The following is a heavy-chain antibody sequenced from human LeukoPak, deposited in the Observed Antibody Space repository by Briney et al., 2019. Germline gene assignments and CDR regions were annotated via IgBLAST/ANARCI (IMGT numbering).Heavy chain of an antibody. Sequence: SETLSLTCAVYGGSFSGYYWSWIRQPPGKGLEWIGEINHSGSTNYNPSLKSRVTISVDTSKNQFSLKLSSVTAADTAVYYCARALQNYDFYYRGQGTLVTVSS. J-gene: IGHJ4*02. CDR1: GGSFSGYY. V-gene: IGHV4-34*01. CDR2: INHSGST. D-gene: IGHD3-3*01. CDR3: ARALQNYDFYY.